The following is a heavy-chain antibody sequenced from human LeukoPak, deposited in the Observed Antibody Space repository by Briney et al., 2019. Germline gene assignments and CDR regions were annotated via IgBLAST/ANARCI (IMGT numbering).Heavy chain of an antibody. Sequence: SETLSLTCSVSGGSISDHYWSWIRQPPGEGLEWIAYIYYNEAPNYNPPLNARVTMSLDMSKNQFSLRLTSVTAADTAVYYCARGHYDLAPWGQGILVTVSS. CDR1: GGSISDHY. J-gene: IGHJ5*02. CDR2: IYYNEAP. V-gene: IGHV4-59*08. D-gene: IGHD3/OR15-3a*01. CDR3: ARGHYDLAP.